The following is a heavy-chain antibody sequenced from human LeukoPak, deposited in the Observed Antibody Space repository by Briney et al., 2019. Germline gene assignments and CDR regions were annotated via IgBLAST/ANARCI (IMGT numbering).Heavy chain of an antibody. D-gene: IGHD6-13*01. Sequence: GGSLRLSCAASGFIFRTHGMHWVRQPPGKGLEWVAVISYDGTTTYYPDSVKGRFTISRDNSKNTLYLQMNNMRADDTAMYYCAMSNTWYMRFDYWGQGTLVAVSS. CDR2: ISYDGTTT. J-gene: IGHJ4*02. V-gene: IGHV3-30*03. CDR1: GFIFRTHG. CDR3: AMSNTWYMRFDY.